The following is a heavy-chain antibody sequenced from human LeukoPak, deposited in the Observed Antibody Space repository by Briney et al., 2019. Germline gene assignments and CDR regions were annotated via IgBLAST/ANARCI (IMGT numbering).Heavy chain of an antibody. CDR1: GGSFSGYY. V-gene: IGHV4-34*01. J-gene: IGHJ2*01. D-gene: IGHD4-17*01. CDR2: INHSGST. CDR3: ARGDGDYYWYFDL. Sequence: SETLSLTCAVYGGSFSGYYWSWIRQPPGKGLERIGEINHSGSTNYNPSLKSRVTISVDTSKNQFSLKLSSVTAADTAVYYCARGDGDYYWYFDLWGRGTLVTVSS.